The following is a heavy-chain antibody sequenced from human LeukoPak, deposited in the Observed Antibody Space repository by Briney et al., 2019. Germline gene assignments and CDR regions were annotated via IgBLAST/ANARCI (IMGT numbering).Heavy chain of an antibody. CDR3: ARALYWNNGVCRWFDP. Sequence: GESLKISCKRSGYSFTTYWSGWVRQMPGKGLEWMGSFYPGDFDTRYSPSLQGQVTISVDKSISAAYLPWSSLKASDSAMYYCARALYWNNGVCRWFDPWGQGTLVTVSS. D-gene: IGHD2-8*01. CDR2: FYPGDFDT. J-gene: IGHJ5*02. CDR1: GYSFTTYW. V-gene: IGHV5-51*01.